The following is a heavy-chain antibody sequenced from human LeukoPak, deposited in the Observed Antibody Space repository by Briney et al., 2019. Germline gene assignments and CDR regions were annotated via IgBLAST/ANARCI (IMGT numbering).Heavy chain of an antibody. Sequence: ASVKVSCKASGYTFTGYYMHWVRQAPRQGLEWMGWINPNSGGTNYAQKFQGNFTMTRDTSISTAYIDLNTLTSADTAVYYCARLLVPGTGWYNWFDPWGQGTLVTVSS. J-gene: IGHJ5*02. D-gene: IGHD6-19*01. CDR3: ARLLVPGTGWYNWFDP. V-gene: IGHV1-2*02. CDR2: INPNSGGT. CDR1: GYTFTGYY.